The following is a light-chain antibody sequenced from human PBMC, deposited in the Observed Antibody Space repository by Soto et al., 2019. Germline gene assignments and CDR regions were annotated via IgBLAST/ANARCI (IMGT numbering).Light chain of an antibody. Sequence: QSVLTQPASVSGSRGQSITISCTGTSSDVGGYNYVSWYQQHPGKAPKLMIYDVSNRPSWVSNRFSGSKSGNTASLTISGLQAEDEADYYCSSYTSTSTLKVFGGGTKLTVL. CDR3: SSYTSTSTLKV. CDR2: DVS. J-gene: IGLJ2*01. CDR1: SSDVGGYNY. V-gene: IGLV2-14*01.